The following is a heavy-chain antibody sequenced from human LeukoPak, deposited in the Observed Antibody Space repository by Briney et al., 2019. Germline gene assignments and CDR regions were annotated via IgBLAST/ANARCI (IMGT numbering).Heavy chain of an antibody. V-gene: IGHV4-59*01. CDR2: IYYSGST. D-gene: IGHD3-22*01. Sequence: SETLSLTCTVSGGSISSYYWSWIRQPPGKGLEWIGYIYYSGSTNYNPSLKSRVTISVDTSKNQFSLKLSSVTAADTAVYYCARGYSSPYYYDSSGYPAFDIWGQGTMVTVSS. CDR1: GGSISSYY. J-gene: IGHJ3*02. CDR3: ARGYSSPYYYDSSGYPAFDI.